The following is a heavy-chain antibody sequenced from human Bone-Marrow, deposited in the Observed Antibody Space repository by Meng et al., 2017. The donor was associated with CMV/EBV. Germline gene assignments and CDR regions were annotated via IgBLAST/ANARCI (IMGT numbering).Heavy chain of an antibody. CDR1: GYTFTSYD. CDR3: ARAPVYCCSTSCYLGY. D-gene: IGHD2-2*01. Sequence: ASVQVSCKASGYTFTSYDINWVRQATGQGLEWMGWVNPNSGNTGYAQKFQGRDTMTRNTSMSTAYMELSSRKSEDTAVYYCARAPVYCCSTSCYLGYWGQGTLVTVSS. J-gene: IGHJ4*02. V-gene: IGHV1-8*01. CDR2: VNPNSGNT.